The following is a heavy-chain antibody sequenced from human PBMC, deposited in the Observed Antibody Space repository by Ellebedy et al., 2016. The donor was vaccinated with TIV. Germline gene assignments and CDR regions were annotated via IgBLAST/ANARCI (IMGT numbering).Heavy chain of an antibody. CDR1: GYTFSNYW. CDR3: VRDRNWEMAPRPVEFYFDY. CDR2: IFPGDSDT. V-gene: IGHV5-51*01. Sequence: GESLKISCKGSGYTFSNYWIGWVRQLPGKGLEWMGIIFPGDSDTRYSPSFQGQVTISADMSISTAFLQWRSLKVSDTAMYYCVRDRNWEMAPRPVEFYFDYWGQGTLVTVSS. J-gene: IGHJ4*02. D-gene: IGHD5-24*01.